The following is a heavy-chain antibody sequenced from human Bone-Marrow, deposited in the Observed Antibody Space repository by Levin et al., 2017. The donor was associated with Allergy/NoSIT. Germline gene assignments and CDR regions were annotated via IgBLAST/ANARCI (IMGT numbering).Heavy chain of an antibody. V-gene: IGHV3-23*01. D-gene: IGHD2-2*01. CDR1: GFTFNNYA. CDR3: AKPRYCSSTSCAWNFDY. J-gene: IGHJ4*02. Sequence: GGSLRLSCAASGFTFNNYAMTWVRQAPGKGLEWVSTISDSGGNTYYPDSVKGRFTISRDNSMNTLYLQMNSLKAEDTAIYYCAKPRYCSSTSCAWNFDYWGQGTLVTVSS. CDR2: ISDSGGNT.